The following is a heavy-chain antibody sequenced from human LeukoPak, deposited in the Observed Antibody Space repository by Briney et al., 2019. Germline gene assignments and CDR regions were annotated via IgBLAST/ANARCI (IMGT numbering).Heavy chain of an antibody. J-gene: IGHJ3*02. V-gene: IGHV4-34*01. CDR2: INHSGST. CDR1: GGSFSGYY. CDR3: ARRGMHYDILTGYYVSYAFDI. Sequence: PSETLSLTCAVYGGSFSGYYWSWIRQPPGKGLEWIGEINHSGSTNYNPSLKSRVTISVDTSKNQFSLKLSSVTAADTAVYYCARRGMHYDILTGYYVSYAFDIWGQGTMVTVSS. D-gene: IGHD3-9*01.